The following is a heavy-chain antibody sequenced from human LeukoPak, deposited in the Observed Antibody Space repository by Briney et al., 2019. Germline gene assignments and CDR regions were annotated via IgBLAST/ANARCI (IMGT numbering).Heavy chain of an antibody. Sequence: GGSLRLSCAASGFTFDDYGMSWVRQAPGKGREWVSGINWNGGSTVYADSVKGRFTISRDKAKNSLYLQMNSLRAEDTALYYCARGSLHCSGGSCYENWGQGTLVTVSS. CDR3: ARGSLHCSGGSCYEN. J-gene: IGHJ4*02. V-gene: IGHV3-20*04. CDR1: GFTFDDYG. D-gene: IGHD2-15*01. CDR2: INWNGGST.